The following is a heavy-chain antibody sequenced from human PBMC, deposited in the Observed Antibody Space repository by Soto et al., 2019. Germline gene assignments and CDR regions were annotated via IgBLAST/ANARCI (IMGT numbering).Heavy chain of an antibody. CDR2: ISYDGSNK. J-gene: IGHJ6*02. D-gene: IGHD2-15*01. CDR1: GFTFSSYG. V-gene: IGHV3-30*18. CDR3: AKDRIDGYGMDV. Sequence: GGSLRLSCAASGFTFSSYGMHWVRQAPGKGLEWVAVISYDGSNKHYADSVKGRFTISRDNSKNTLYLQMNSLRAEDTAVYYCAKDRIDGYGMDVWGQGTTVTVSS.